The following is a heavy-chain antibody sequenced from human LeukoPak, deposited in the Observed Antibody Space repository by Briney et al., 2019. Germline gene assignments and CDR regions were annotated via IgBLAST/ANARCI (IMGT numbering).Heavy chain of an antibody. V-gene: IGHV1-2*02. CDR1: GYTFTGYY. Sequence: ASVKVSCKASGYTFTGYYMHWVRQAPGQGLEWMGWIHPNSGGTNYAQKFQGRVTMTRDTSINKAYMELSRLRSDDTAVYYCAREGGSYFVGGGYWGQGTLVTVSS. CDR2: IHPNSGGT. CDR3: AREGGSYFVGGGY. J-gene: IGHJ4*02. D-gene: IGHD1-26*01.